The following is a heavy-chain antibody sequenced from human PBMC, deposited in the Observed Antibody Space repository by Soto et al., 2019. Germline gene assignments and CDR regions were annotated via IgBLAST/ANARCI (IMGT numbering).Heavy chain of an antibody. V-gene: IGHV3-23*01. CDR3: AKDLGGWSETYYDFWSGKTIFDS. CDR2: ISGSGGST. Sequence: GGSLRLSCAASGFTFSSYAMSWVRQAPGKGLEWVSAISGSGGSTYYADSVKGRFTISRDNSKNTLYLQMNSLRAEDTAVYYCAKDLGGWSETYYDFWSGKTIFDSWGQGTLVTVSS. D-gene: IGHD3-3*01. CDR1: GFTFSSYA. J-gene: IGHJ4*02.